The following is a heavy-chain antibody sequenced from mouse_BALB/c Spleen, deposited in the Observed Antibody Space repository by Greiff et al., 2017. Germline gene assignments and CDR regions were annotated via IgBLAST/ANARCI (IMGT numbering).Heavy chain of an antibody. V-gene: IGHV1-7*01. CDR1: GYTFTSYW. CDR2: INPSTGYT. Sequence: QVQLQQSGAELAKPGASVKMSCTASGYTFTSYWMYWVKQRPGQGLEWIGNINPSTGYTEYNQKFKDKVTLTADKSSSTAYMQLSSLTSEDSAVYICARLAGGYFDYWGQGTTLTVSA. CDR3: ARLAGGYFDY. D-gene: IGHD1-1*01. J-gene: IGHJ2*01.